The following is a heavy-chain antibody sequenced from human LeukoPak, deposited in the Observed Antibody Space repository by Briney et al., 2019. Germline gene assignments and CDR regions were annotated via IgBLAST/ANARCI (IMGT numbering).Heavy chain of an antibody. J-gene: IGHJ5*02. CDR2: ISAYNGNT. D-gene: IGHD2-2*01. Sequence: ASVKVSCKASGYTFTSYGISWVRQAPGQGLEWKGWISAYNGNTNYAQKLQGRVTMTTDTSTSTAYMELRSLRSDDTAVYYCARVKCSSTSCYFWFDPWGQGTLVTVSS. V-gene: IGHV1-18*01. CDR1: GYTFTSYG. CDR3: ARVKCSSTSCYFWFDP.